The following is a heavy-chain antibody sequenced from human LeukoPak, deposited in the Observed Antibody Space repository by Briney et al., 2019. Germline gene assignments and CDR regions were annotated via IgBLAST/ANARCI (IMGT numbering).Heavy chain of an antibody. CDR1: RFTFSNYA. J-gene: IGHJ4*02. V-gene: IGHV3-23*01. Sequence: SGGSLRLSCAASRFTFSNYAMSWVRQAPGKGLEWVSGISGSGGRTYYADSVKGRFTISRDNSKNTLYLQMNSLRAEDTAVYYCAKDETMVRGGSRPYWGQGTLVTVSS. CDR2: ISGSGGRT. CDR3: AKDETMVRGGSRPY. D-gene: IGHD3-10*01.